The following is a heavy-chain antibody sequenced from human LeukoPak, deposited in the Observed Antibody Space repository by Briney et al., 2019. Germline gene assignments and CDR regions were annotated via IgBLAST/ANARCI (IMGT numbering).Heavy chain of an antibody. Sequence: GESLKISCKGSGNSFTGSWIGWVRQMPGKGLEWMGVIYPSDSDARYSPSFQGQVTISADKSISTAYLQWTTLKASGTAMYYCARGVPAGMYDAFDVWGQGTMVTVSS. D-gene: IGHD1-14*01. CDR1: GNSFTGSW. CDR3: ARGVPAGMYDAFDV. J-gene: IGHJ3*01. CDR2: IYPSDSDA. V-gene: IGHV5-51*01.